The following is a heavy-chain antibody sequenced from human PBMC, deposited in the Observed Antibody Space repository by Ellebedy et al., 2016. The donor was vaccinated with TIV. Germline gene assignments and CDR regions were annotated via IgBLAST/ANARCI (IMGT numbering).Heavy chain of an antibody. V-gene: IGHV3-23*01. D-gene: IGHD3-3*01. CDR2: IGGGDYK. CDR3: AKDHFNGNGFYDAFDI. CDR1: GFVFSDFF. J-gene: IGHJ3*02. Sequence: GGSLRLSCAASGFVFSDFFMSWIRQAPGKGLEWVSTIGGGDYKFYAESVKGRFTVSRDDSRNTLSLHMNNLRAEDTAVYYCAKDHFNGNGFYDAFDIWGQGTMVTVSS.